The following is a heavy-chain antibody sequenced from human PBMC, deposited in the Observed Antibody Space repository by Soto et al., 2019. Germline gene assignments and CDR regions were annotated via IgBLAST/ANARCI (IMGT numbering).Heavy chain of an antibody. CDR2: ISSNGGTT. CDR3: GRDGRAVIAN. V-gene: IGHV3-64*01. CDR1: GFTFSTYA. J-gene: IGHJ4*02. Sequence: EVPLVESGGGLVQPGRSLRLSCAASGFTFSTYAMQWVRQAPGKGLEFVSSISSNGGTTNYACSVKGRFTISRDNSRDTLYVQMVSISPEEMAVYYCGRDGRAVIANWGRVTMETVS. D-gene: IGHD2-21*01.